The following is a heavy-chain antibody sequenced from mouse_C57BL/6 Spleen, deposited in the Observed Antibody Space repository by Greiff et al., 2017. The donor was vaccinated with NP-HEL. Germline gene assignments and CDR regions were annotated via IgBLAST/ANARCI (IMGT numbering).Heavy chain of an antibody. J-gene: IGHJ3*01. CDR2: INPSSGYT. CDR1: GYTFTSYT. CDR3: ATHGSSIAY. V-gene: IGHV1-4*01. D-gene: IGHD1-1*01. Sequence: VQLQQSGAELARPGASVKMSCKASGYTFTSYTMHWVKQRPGQGLEWIGYINPSSGYTKYTPKFKDKATLTADTSSITAYMQLSGQTTDDSAVYYCATHGSSIAYWGQGTLVTVSA.